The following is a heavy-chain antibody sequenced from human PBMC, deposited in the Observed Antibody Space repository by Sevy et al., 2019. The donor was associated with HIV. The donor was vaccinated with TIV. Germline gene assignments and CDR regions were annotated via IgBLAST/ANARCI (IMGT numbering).Heavy chain of an antibody. D-gene: IGHD3-3*01. CDR1: GLNFSVYG. V-gene: IGHV3-23*01. CDR2: ISGSGSET. J-gene: IGHJ4*02. CDR3: AKDKGIKDFWSGYDDF. Sequence: GGSLRLSCVAPGLNFSVYGMSWVRQAPGKGLEWVSSISGSGSETYTAASVKGRITISRDNSKNTLYLQLNRLRVEETAFYYCAKDKGIKDFWSGYDDFWGQGTLVTVSS.